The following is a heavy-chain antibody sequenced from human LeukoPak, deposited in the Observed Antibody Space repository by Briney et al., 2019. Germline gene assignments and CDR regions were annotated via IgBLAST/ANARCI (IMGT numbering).Heavy chain of an antibody. V-gene: IGHV4-39*01. J-gene: IGHJ4*02. Sequence: SETLSLTCTVSGGSISSSSYYWGWIRQPPGKGLEWIGSIYYSGSTYYNPSLKSRVTISVDTSKNQFSLKQSSVTAADTAVYYCARHGDYDFWSGYYTGYFDYWGQGTLVTVSS. CDR2: IYYSGST. CDR1: GGSISSSSYY. CDR3: ARHGDYDFWSGYYTGYFDY. D-gene: IGHD3-3*01.